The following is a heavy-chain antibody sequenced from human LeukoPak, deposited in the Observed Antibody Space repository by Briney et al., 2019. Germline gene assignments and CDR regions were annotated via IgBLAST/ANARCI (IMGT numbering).Heavy chain of an antibody. V-gene: IGHV3-23*01. CDR3: AKWAYYDFWSGHYKSHFDS. CDR1: GFTFKNYA. CDR2: IRDSGNGT. D-gene: IGHD3-3*01. Sequence: GGPLRLSCVVSGFTFKNYAMSWVRQAPGKGLECVSSIRDSGNGTDYADSVKGRFTVSRDNSKNTLYLHMNTLSAEDTAVYYCAKWAYYDFWSGHYKSHFDSWGQGTLVTVSP. J-gene: IGHJ4*02.